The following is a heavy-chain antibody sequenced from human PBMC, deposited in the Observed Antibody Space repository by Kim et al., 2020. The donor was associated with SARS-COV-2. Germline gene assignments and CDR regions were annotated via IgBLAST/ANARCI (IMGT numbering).Heavy chain of an antibody. J-gene: IGHJ3*02. CDR2: IIPILGIA. D-gene: IGHD3-22*01. V-gene: IGHV1-69*04. Sequence: SVKVSCKASGGTFSSYAISWVRQAPGQGLEWMGRIIPILGIANYAQKFQGRVTITADKSTSTAYMELSSLRSEDTAVYYCASNDYYDSSGAPFDIWGQGPVVTVSS. CDR1: GGTFSSYA. CDR3: ASNDYYDSSGAPFDI.